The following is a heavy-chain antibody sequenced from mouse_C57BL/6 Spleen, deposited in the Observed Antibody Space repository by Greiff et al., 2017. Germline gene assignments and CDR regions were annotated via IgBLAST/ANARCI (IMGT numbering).Heavy chain of an antibody. Sequence: EVQLQQSGPELVKPGASVKISCTASGYTFTDYYMNWVKQSHGKSLEWIGDINPDNGGTSYNQKFKGKATLTVDKSSSTAYMELRSLTSEDSAVYYCATGTDAMDYWGQGTSVTVSS. D-gene: IGHD1-1*02. CDR1: GYTFTDYY. CDR2: INPDNGGT. V-gene: IGHV1-26*01. J-gene: IGHJ4*01. CDR3: ATGTDAMDY.